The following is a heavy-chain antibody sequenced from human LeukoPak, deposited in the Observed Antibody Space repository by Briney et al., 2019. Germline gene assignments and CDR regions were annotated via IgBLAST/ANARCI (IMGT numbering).Heavy chain of an antibody. CDR1: GYTFTGYY. D-gene: IGHD3-10*01. Sequence: GASVKVSCKASGYTFTGYYMHWVRQAPGQGLEWMGWINPNSGGTNYAQKFQGRVTMTRDTSISTAYMELSRLRPDDTAVYYCARDGPAQMVDFDYWGQGTLVTVSS. CDR2: INPNSGGT. CDR3: ARDGPAQMVDFDY. J-gene: IGHJ4*02. V-gene: IGHV1-2*02.